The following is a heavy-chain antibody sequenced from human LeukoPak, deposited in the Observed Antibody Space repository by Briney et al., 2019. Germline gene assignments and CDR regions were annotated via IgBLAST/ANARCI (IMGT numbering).Heavy chain of an antibody. CDR3: ARLGYCSGGSCKKEYYYYYGIDV. CDR1: GYTFTSYG. V-gene: IGHV1-18*01. CDR2: ISAYNGNT. Sequence: PGASVKVSCKASGYTFTSYGISWVRQAPGQGLEWMGWISAYNGNTNYAQKLQGRVTMTTDTSTSTAYMELRSLRSDDTAVYYCARLGYCSGGSCKKEYYYYYGIDVWGQGTTVTVSS. J-gene: IGHJ6*02. D-gene: IGHD2-15*01.